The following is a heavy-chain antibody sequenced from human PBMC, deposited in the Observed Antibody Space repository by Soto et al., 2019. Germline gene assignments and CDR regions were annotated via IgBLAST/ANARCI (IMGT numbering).Heavy chain of an antibody. J-gene: IGHJ4*02. CDR1: GFTFSSYS. D-gene: IGHD3-3*01. Sequence: EVQLVESGGGLVQPGGSLRLSCAASGFTFSSYSMNWVRQAPGKGLEWVSYISSSSSTIYYADSVKGRFTISRDNAKNSLYLQMNGLRAEDTAVYYCATENFWSGYYTGMGWGQGTLVTLSS. CDR2: ISSSSSTI. V-gene: IGHV3-48*01. CDR3: ATENFWSGYYTGMG.